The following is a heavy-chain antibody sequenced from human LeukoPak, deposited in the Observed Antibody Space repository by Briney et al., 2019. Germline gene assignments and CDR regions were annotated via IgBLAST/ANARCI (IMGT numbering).Heavy chain of an antibody. CDR1: GYTFTGYY. CDR2: INPNSGGT. J-gene: IGHJ5*02. V-gene: IGHV1-2*02. Sequence: ASVKASCKASGYTFTGYYIHWVRQAPGQGLEWMGWINPNSGGTNYAQNFQGRVTMTRDTSISTVYMELSRLRSDDTAVYYCARGPNMAATAYTWFDPWGQGTLVTVSS. CDR3: ARGPNMAATAYTWFDP. D-gene: IGHD6-13*01.